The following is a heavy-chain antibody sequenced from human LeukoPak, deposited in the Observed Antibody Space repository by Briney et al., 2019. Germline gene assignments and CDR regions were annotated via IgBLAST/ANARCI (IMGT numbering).Heavy chain of an antibody. CDR2: ISSSGTT. V-gene: IGHV4-61*02. CDR1: GDSISSGDYY. CDR3: ARGIWNEGNNWFDP. Sequence: SETLSLTCTVSGDSISSGDYYWSWIRQPAGKGLEWIGRISSSGTTHYNPSLKSRVTISVDTSKNQFSLNVNSVTAADTAVYYCARGIWNEGNNWFDPWGQGTQVTVSS. D-gene: IGHD1-1*01. J-gene: IGHJ5*02.